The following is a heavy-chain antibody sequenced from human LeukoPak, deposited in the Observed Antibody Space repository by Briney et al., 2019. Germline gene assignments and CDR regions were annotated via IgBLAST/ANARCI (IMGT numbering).Heavy chain of an antibody. CDR3: ARDRSGYCSSTSCYNRPHWFDP. V-gene: IGHV1-69*13. Sequence: GAAVNVSCKASGGTFSSYAISWVRQAPGQGLEWMGGIIPIFGTANYAQKFQGRVTITADESTSTAYMELSSLRSEDTAVYYCARDRSGYCSSTSCYNRPHWFDPWGQGTLVTVSS. CDR1: GGTFSSYA. D-gene: IGHD2-2*02. CDR2: IIPIFGTA. J-gene: IGHJ5*02.